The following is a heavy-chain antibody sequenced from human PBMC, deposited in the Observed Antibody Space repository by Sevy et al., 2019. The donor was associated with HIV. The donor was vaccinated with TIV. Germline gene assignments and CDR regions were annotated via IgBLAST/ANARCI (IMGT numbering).Heavy chain of an antibody. V-gene: IGHV3-33*01. CDR3: AREGSSGWYEFVDYYYYGMDV. CDR1: GFTFSSYG. J-gene: IGHJ6*02. D-gene: IGHD6-19*01. CDR2: IWYDGSNK. Sequence: GGSLRLSCAASGFTFSSYGMYWVRQAPGKGLEWVAVIWYDGSNKYYADSVKGRFTISRDNSKNTLYLQMNSLRAEDTAVYYCAREGSSGWYEFVDYYYYGMDVWGQGTTVTVSS.